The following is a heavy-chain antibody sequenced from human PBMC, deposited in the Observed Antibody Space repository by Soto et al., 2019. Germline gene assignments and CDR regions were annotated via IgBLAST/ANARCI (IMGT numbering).Heavy chain of an antibody. J-gene: IGHJ6*02. CDR1: GFTFSSYE. CDR3: ARESLVPDYYYYYGMDV. D-gene: IGHD6-13*01. Sequence: EVQLVESGGGLVQPGGSLRLSCAASGFTFSSYEMNWVRQAPGKGLEWVSYISSSGSTIYYADSVKGRFTISRDNAKNSLYLQMNSLRAEDTAVYYCARESLVPDYYYYYGMDVWGQGTTVTVSS. CDR2: ISSSGSTI. V-gene: IGHV3-48*03.